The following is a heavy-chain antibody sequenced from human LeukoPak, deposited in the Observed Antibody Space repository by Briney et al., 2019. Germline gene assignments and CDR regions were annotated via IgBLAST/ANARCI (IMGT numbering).Heavy chain of an antibody. V-gene: IGHV3-66*01. J-gene: IGHJ4*02. CDR1: GFIVSSTY. D-gene: IGHD2-2*01. Sequence: GGSLRLSCAASGFIVSSTYMSWVRQAPGKGLEWVSIIYSSGGTNYADSVKGRFTISRDNSKNTLYLQMNSLRAEDTAVYYCASVPRGLGYFDYWGQGTLVTVSS. CDR2: IYSSGGT. CDR3: ASVPRGLGYFDY.